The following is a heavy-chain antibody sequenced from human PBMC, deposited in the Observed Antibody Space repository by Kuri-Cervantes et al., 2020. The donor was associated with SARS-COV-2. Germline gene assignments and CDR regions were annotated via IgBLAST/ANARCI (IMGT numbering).Heavy chain of an antibody. D-gene: IGHD3-10*01. Sequence: SVKVSCKASGGTFSSYAISWVRQAPGQGLEWMGGIIPIFGTANYAQKFQGRVTITADESTSTAYMELSRLRSDDTAVYYCARGMVRGIIQYYYYAMDVWGQGTTVTVSS. V-gene: IGHV1-69*13. J-gene: IGHJ6*02. CDR1: GGTFSSYA. CDR3: ARGMVRGIIQYYYYAMDV. CDR2: IIPIFGTA.